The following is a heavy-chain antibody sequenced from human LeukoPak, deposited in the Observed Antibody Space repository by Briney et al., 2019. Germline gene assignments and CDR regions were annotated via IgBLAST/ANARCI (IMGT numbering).Heavy chain of an antibody. J-gene: IGHJ4*02. Sequence: GASVKVSCKASGYTFTSYDINWVRQATGQGLEWMGWMNPNSGNTGYAQKFQGRVTMTRNTSISTAYMELSSLRSEDTAVYYYARGLSSGWYSVHWGQGTLVTVSS. CDR3: ARGLSSGWYSVH. CDR1: GYTFTSYD. V-gene: IGHV1-8*01. CDR2: MNPNSGNT. D-gene: IGHD6-19*01.